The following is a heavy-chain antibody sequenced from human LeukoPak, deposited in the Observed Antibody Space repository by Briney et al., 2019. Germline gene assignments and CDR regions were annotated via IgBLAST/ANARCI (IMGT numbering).Heavy chain of an antibody. V-gene: IGHV4-59*01. Sequence: SETLSLTCTVSGGSISSYYWSWLRQPPGKGLEWIGYIYYSGSTNYNPSLKSRVTISVDTSKNQFSLKLSSVTAADTAVYYCARAHCSGGSCHGEGFDYWGQGTLVTVSS. CDR1: GGSISSYY. J-gene: IGHJ4*02. CDR2: IYYSGST. CDR3: ARAHCSGGSCHGEGFDY. D-gene: IGHD2-15*01.